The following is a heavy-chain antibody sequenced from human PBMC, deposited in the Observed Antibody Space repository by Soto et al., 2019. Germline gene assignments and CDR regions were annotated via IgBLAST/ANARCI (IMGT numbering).Heavy chain of an antibody. V-gene: IGHV3-30*18. J-gene: IGHJ6*02. D-gene: IGHD2-2*01. CDR1: GFTFSSYG. CDR3: AKDGVPIVVVPAALDV. Sequence: PGGSLRLSCAASGFTFSSYGMHWVRQAPGKGLEWVAVISYDGSNKYYADSVRGRFTISRDNSKNTLYLQMNSLRAEDTAVYYCAKDGVPIVVVPAALDVWGQGTTVTVSS. CDR2: ISYDGSNK.